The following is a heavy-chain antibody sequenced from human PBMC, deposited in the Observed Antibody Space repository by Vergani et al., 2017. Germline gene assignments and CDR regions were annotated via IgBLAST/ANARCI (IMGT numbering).Heavy chain of an antibody. Sequence: EVQLVESGGGLVKPGGSLRLSCAASGFTFSSYSMNWVRQAPGKGLEWVSSISSSSSYIYYADSVKGRFTISRDNAKNSLYLQMNSLRAEDTAVYYCAGEPLELPGWFDPWGQGTLVTVSS. CDR3: AGEPLELPGWFDP. D-gene: IGHD1-7*01. CDR2: ISSSSSYI. V-gene: IGHV3-21*01. J-gene: IGHJ5*02. CDR1: GFTFSSYS.